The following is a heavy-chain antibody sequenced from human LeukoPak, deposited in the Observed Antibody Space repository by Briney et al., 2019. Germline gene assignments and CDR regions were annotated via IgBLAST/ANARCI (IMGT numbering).Heavy chain of an antibody. CDR2: IIPSDGFT. J-gene: IGHJ4*02. V-gene: IGHV1-18*01. CDR3: ARDLPPGDY. Sequence: GASVKVSCKASGYTFTSYDINWVRQATGQGLEWMGMIIPSDGFTSYAQKLQGRVTMTTDTSTSTAYMELRSLRSDDTAVYYCARDLPPGDYWGQGTLVTVSS. CDR1: GYTFTSYD.